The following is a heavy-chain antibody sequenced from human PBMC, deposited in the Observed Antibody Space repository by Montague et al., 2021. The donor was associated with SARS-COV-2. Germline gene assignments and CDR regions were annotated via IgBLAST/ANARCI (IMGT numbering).Heavy chain of an antibody. CDR2: INYSGST. V-gene: IGHV4-39*01. D-gene: IGHD5-12*01. Sequence: SETLSLTCTVSGGSISSSSYYWGWIRPPPGQGLEWIGCINYSGSTYYNPSLKSPVTISVDTSKNQLSLTLSSVTAADTAVYYCARHERQWLRLYPYYFDYWGQGTLVTVSS. CDR1: GGSISSSSYY. J-gene: IGHJ4*02. CDR3: ARHERQWLRLYPYYFDY.